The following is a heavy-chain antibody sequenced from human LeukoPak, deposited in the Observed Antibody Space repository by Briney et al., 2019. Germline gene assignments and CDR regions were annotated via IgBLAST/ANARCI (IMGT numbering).Heavy chain of an antibody. CDR3: ARVGVAAATDAFDI. D-gene: IGHD6-25*01. CDR1: GFTFSSYW. J-gene: IGHJ3*02. V-gene: IGHV3-7*05. CDR2: IKQDGSEK. Sequence: GGSLRLSCAASGFTFSSYWMSWVRQAPGKGLEWVANIKQDGSEKYYVDSVKGRFTISRDNAKNSLYLQMNSLRDEDMAVYYCARVGVAAATDAFDIWGQGTMVTVSS.